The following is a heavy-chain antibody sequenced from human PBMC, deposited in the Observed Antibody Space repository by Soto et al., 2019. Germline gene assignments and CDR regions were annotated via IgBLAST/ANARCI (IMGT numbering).Heavy chain of an antibody. J-gene: IGHJ5*02. CDR2: IYYSGST. CDR3: AREVRYYDSSGYYIYNWFDP. CDR1: GGSISSGDYY. V-gene: IGHV4-30-4*01. Sequence: PSETLSLTCTVSGGSISSGDYYWSWIRQPPGKGLEWIGYIYYSGSTYYNPSLKSRVTISVDTSKNQFSLKLSSVTAADTAVYYCAREVRYYDSSGYYIYNWFDPWGQGTLVTVSS. D-gene: IGHD3-22*01.